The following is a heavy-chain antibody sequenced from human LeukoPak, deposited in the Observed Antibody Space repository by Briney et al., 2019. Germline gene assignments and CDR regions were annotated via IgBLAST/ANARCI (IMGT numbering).Heavy chain of an antibody. CDR1: GFTFSSYG. V-gene: IGHV3-33*01. CDR2: IWYDGSNK. CDR3: ARASRDIVVYYGMDV. Sequence: TGGTLRFSCAASGFTFSSYGMHWVRQAPGKGLEWVAVIWYDGSNKYYADSVKGRFTISRDNSKNTLYLQMNSLRAEDTAVYYCARASRDIVVYYGMDVWGKGTTVTVSS. J-gene: IGHJ6*04. D-gene: IGHD2-15*01.